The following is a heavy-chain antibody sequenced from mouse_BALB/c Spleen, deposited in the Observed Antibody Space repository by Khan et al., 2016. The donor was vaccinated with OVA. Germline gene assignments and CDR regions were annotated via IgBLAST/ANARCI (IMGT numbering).Heavy chain of an antibody. D-gene: IGHD2-10*01. CDR3: ARQPYYHYNIMDY. CDR1: GFSLTNYG. CDR2: LWSDGST. J-gene: IGHJ4*01. Sequence: QMQLEESGPGLAAPSQSLSITCTISGFSLTNYGVHWVRQPPGKGLEWLVVLWSDGSTNYNSVLKSRLTITKDNSQSQVFLKMNSLQTDDTAIYFCARQPYYHYNIMDYWGQGTSVTVSS. V-gene: IGHV2-6-1*01.